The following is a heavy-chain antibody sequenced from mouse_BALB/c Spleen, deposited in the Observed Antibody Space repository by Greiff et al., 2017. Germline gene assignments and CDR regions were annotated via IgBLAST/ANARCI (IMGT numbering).Heavy chain of an antibody. CDR1: GFTFSSYA. Sequence: EVMLVESGGGLVKPGGSLKLSCAASGFTFSSYAMSWVRQTPEKRLEWVASISSGGSTYYPDSVKGRFTISRDNARNILYLQMSSLRSEDTAMYYCARGVTTDGFDYWGQGTTLTVSS. D-gene: IGHD1-1*01. CDR3: ARGVTTDGFDY. V-gene: IGHV5-6-5*01. J-gene: IGHJ2*01. CDR2: ISSGGST.